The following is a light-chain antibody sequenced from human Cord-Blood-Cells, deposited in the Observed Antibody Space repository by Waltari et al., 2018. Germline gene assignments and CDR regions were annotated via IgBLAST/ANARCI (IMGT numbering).Light chain of an antibody. J-gene: IGKJ1*01. CDR1: QSISSY. V-gene: IGKV1-39*01. CDR2: AAS. Sequence: DIQMTQSPSSLSASVGDRVTITCRASQSISSYLNWYKQKPGKSPKRLIYAASSLQSGVPSRFSGSGSGTDITLTISILQPEDFATYYCQQSYSTPRTFGQGTKVEIK. CDR3: QQSYSTPRT.